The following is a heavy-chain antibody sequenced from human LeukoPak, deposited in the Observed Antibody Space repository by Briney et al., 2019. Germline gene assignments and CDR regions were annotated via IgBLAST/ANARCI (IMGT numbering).Heavy chain of an antibody. D-gene: IGHD3-9*01. CDR3: ARLSYYDILTGHRDDAFDI. CDR1: GYTFTSYY. J-gene: IGHJ3*02. CDR2: ISAYNGNT. Sequence: ASVKVSCKASGYTFTSYYMHWVRQAPGQGLEWMGWISAYNGNTNYAQKLQGRVTMTTDTSTSTAYMELRSLRSDDTAVYYCARLSYYDILTGHRDDAFDIWGQGTMVTVSS. V-gene: IGHV1-18*04.